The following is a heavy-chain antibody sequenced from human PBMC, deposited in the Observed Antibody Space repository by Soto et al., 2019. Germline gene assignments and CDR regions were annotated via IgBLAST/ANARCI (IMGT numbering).Heavy chain of an antibody. J-gene: IGHJ4*02. D-gene: IGHD2-15*01. CDR3: ATGTRGVVVVAPSFEF. CDR1: GFTVNSIY. CDR2: IYASGNA. V-gene: IGHV3-66*01. Sequence: EVQLVESGGDLVQPGGSLRLSCAASGFTVNSIYMNWVRQAPGKGLEWVSVIYASGNAYYADPVKGRFTISRDNSKNILDLQMNSLRAEDTAVYYCATGTRGVVVVAPSFEFWGQGTQVTVSP.